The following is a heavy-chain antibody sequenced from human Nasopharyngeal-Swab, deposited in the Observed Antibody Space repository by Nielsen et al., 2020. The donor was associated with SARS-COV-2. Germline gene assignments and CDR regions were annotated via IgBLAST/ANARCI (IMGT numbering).Heavy chain of an antibody. CDR2: INPSGGST. D-gene: IGHD6-19*01. CDR3: ARITVAAADY. Sequence: WVRQAPGQGLEWMGIINPSGGSTGYAQKFQGRVTVTRDTSTSTVYMELSSLRSEDTAVYYCARITVAAADYWGQGTLVTVSS. V-gene: IGHV1-46*01. J-gene: IGHJ4*02.